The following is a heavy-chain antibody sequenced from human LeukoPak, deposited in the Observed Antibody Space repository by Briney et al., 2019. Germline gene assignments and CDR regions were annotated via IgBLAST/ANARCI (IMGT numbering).Heavy chain of an antibody. Sequence: PSETLSLTCAVYGGSFSGYYWSWIRQPPGKGLEWIGEINHSGSTNYNPSLKSRVTISVDTSKNQFSLKLSSVTAADTAVYYCASLAVPFYDSSGPHDYWGQGTLVTVSS. CDR2: INHSGST. CDR3: ASLAVPFYDSSGPHDY. V-gene: IGHV4-34*01. J-gene: IGHJ4*02. CDR1: GGSFSGYY. D-gene: IGHD3-22*01.